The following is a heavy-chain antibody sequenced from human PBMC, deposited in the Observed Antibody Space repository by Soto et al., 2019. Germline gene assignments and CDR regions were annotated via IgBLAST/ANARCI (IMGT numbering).Heavy chain of an antibody. D-gene: IGHD6-25*01. Sequence: EVQLLESGGGLVQPGMSLRLSCAASGFTFSSYAMSWVRQAPGEGLEWVSAISGSGGTPYYADSVKGRFTISREHSMNTLLLQMNSGRGEDTAVYYCAKWFVETGGSTGWPWSFHYWGQGTLVTVSS. V-gene: IGHV3-23*01. J-gene: IGHJ4*02. CDR1: GFTFSSYA. CDR3: AKWFVETGGSTGWPWSFHY. CDR2: ISGSGGTP.